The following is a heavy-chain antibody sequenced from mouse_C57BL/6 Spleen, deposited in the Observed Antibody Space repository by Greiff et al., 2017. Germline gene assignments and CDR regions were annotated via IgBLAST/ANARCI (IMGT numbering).Heavy chain of an antibody. D-gene: IGHD2-2*01. J-gene: IGHJ4*01. CDR1: GYTFTSYW. Sequence: VQVVESGAELVRPGSSVKLSCKASGYTFTSYWMHWVKQRPIQGLEWIGNIDPSDSETHYNQKFKDKATLTVDKSSSTAYMQLSSLTSEDSAVYYCASWFYAMDYWGQGTSVTVSS. CDR3: ASWFYAMDY. V-gene: IGHV1-52*01. CDR2: IDPSDSET.